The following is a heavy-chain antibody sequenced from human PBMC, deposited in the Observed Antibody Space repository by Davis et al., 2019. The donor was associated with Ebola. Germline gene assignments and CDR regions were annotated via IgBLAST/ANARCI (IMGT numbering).Heavy chain of an antibody. J-gene: IGHJ4*02. CDR3: AREEFITGTQGY. Sequence: PGGSLRLSCAASGFTFRNYAMSWVRQAPGKGLEWVSVISGTSGNTYYADSVKGRFTTFRDNSKNMLYLQLNSLRAEDTALYYCAREEFITGTQGYWGQGTLVTVSS. CDR2: ISGTSGNT. D-gene: IGHD1-7*01. V-gene: IGHV3-23*01. CDR1: GFTFRNYA.